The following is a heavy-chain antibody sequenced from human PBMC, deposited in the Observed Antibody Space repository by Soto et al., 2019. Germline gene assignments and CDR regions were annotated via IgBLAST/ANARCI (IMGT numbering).Heavy chain of an antibody. CDR1: GFLFSSSA. V-gene: IGHV1-58*01. Sequence: SVKVSCKTSGFLFSSSAVHWVRQSRGQHLEWIGWIVVGSGDTNYAHSFQDRVTITRDMSTNTAYMKLSSLRSEDTAIYYCAPTRRGGFSLWCHGTMVTVS. CDR2: IVVGSGDT. D-gene: IGHD5-12*01. J-gene: IGHJ3*01. CDR3: APTRRGGFSL.